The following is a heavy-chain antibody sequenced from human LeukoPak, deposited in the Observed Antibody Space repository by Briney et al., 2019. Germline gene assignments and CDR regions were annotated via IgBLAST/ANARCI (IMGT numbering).Heavy chain of an antibody. CDR2: INPNSGGT. CDR3: ARAGLWFGELLTFDY. D-gene: IGHD3-10*01. CDR1: GYTFTGYY. J-gene: IGHJ4*02. Sequence: GASVKVSCKASGYTFTGYYMHWVRQAPGQGLEWMGWINPNSGGTNYAQKFQGGVTMTRDTSISTAYMELSRLRSDDTAVYYCARAGLWFGELLTFDYWGQGTLVTVSS. V-gene: IGHV1-2*02.